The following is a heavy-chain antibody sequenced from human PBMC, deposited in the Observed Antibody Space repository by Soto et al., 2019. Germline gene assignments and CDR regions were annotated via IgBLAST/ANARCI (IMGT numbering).Heavy chain of an antibody. V-gene: IGHV4-30-2*01. J-gene: IGHJ5*02. CDR1: GGSISSGGYS. Sequence: QLQLQESGSGLVKPSQTLSLTCAVSGGSISSGGYSWSWIRQPPGKGLEWIGYIYHSGSTYYNPSRXSXXTTSVDRSKTQSSRKLSSVTAADTAVYYCARTPDRWGQGTLVTVSS. CDR3: ARTPDR. CDR2: IYHSGST.